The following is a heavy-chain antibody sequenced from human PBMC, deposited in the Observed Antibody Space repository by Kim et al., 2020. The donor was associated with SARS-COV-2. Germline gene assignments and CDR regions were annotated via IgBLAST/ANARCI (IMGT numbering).Heavy chain of an antibody. CDR3: ARGSYIYYYYGMDV. CDR1: GFTFSSYS. V-gene: IGHV3-48*04. CDR2: ISSSSSTI. J-gene: IGHJ6*02. Sequence: GGSLRLSCAASGFTFSSYSMNWVRQAPGKGLEWVSYISSSSSTIYYADSVKGRFTISRDNAKNSLYLQMNSLRAEDTAVYYCARGSYIYYYYGMDVWGQGTTVTVSS. D-gene: IGHD2-2*02.